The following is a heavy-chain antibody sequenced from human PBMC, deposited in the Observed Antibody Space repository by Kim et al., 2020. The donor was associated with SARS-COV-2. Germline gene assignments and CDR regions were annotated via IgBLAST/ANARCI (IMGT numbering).Heavy chain of an antibody. Sequence: SETLSLTCTVSGGSISSGGYYWSWIRQHPGKGLEWIGYIYYSGSTYYNPSLKSRVTISVDTSKNQFSLKLSSVTAADTAVYYCAGGNILGYCSGGSCWSIWGQGTMVTVSS. CDR1: GGSISSGGYY. D-gene: IGHD2-15*01. CDR3: AGGNILGYCSGGSCWSI. J-gene: IGHJ3*02. CDR2: IYYSGST. V-gene: IGHV4-31*03.